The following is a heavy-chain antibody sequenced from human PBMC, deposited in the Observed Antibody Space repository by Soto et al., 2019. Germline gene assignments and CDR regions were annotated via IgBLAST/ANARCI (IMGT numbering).Heavy chain of an antibody. Sequence: GASVKVSCKASGYTFTSFDINWVRQATGQGLEWMGWMNPNSGNTGYAQKFQGRVTMTRNTSKSTAYMELSSLTSEDTAVYYCARAYTWGVAVAGMWGQGTLVTVSS. V-gene: IGHV1-8*01. CDR3: ARAYTWGVAVAGM. CDR1: GYTFTSFD. J-gene: IGHJ4*02. CDR2: MNPNSGNT. D-gene: IGHD6-19*01.